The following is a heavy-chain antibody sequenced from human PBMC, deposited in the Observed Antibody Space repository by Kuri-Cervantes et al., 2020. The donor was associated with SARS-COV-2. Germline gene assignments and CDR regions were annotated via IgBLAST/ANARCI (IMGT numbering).Heavy chain of an antibody. CDR3: ATTGYSSGWYNFDY. Sequence: GGSLRLSCAASGFTFSDYYMSWIRQAPGKGLEWVSYISNSGSTIYYADSVKGRFTTSRDNAKNSLYLLMNTLRAEDTAVYYCATTGYSSGWYNFDYWGQGTLVTVSS. J-gene: IGHJ4*02. CDR1: GFTFSDYY. D-gene: IGHD6-19*01. CDR2: ISNSGSTI. V-gene: IGHV3-11*04.